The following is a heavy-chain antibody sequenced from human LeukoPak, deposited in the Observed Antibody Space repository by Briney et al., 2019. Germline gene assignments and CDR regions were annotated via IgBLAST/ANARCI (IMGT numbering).Heavy chain of an antibody. CDR2: ISGSGGST. V-gene: IGHV3-23*01. Sequence: GGSLRLSCAASGFTLSSYAMSWVRQAPGKGLEWVSAISGSGGSTYYADSVKGRFTISRDNSKNTLYLQMNSLRAEDTAVYYCAKAHRLLWFGEYDWGQGTLVTVSS. D-gene: IGHD3-10*01. CDR1: GFTLSSYA. CDR3: AKAHRLLWFGEYD. J-gene: IGHJ4*02.